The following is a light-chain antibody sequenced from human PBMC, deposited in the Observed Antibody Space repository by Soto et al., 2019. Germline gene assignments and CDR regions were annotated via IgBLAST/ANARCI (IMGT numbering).Light chain of an antibody. CDR1: SSDVGGYNY. J-gene: IGLJ3*02. CDR3: SSYTSSSTPGWA. CDR2: EVS. Sequence: QSALTQPASVSGSPGQSITISCTGTSSDVGGYNYVSWYQQHPGKAPKLMIYEVSNRPSGVSNRFSGSKSGNTASLTISGLQAEDEADYYCSSYTSSSTPGWAFGGGTKLTVL. V-gene: IGLV2-14*01.